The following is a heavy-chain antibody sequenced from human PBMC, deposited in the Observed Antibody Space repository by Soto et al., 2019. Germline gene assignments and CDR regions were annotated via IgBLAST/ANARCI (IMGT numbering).Heavy chain of an antibody. D-gene: IGHD4-17*01. J-gene: IGHJ5*02. CDR3: AREGAFGDTP. Sequence: SETLSLTCTVSGGSMNSYYWSWIRQPPGKGLEWIGYIFSTGPTNYNPSLKSRVTISIDTSKNQFSLRLKSVTTADTAFYYCAREGAFGDTPWGQGTLVTVS. CDR1: GGSMNSYY. V-gene: IGHV4-59*01. CDR2: IFSTGPT.